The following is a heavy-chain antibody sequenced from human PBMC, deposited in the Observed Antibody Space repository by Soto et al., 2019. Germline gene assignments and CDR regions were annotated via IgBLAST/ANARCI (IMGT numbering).Heavy chain of an antibody. CDR3: AMVYIYCSCTSCYPSAEYYYYYYGMDV. J-gene: IGHJ6*02. CDR1: GYTFTSYG. Sequence: GASVKVSCKASGYTFTSYGISWVRQAPGQGLEWMGWISAYNGNTNYAQKLQGRVTMTTDTSTSTAYMELRSLRSDDTAVYYCAMVYIYCSCTSCYPSAEYYYYYYGMDVWGQGTTVTVSS. D-gene: IGHD2-2*01. V-gene: IGHV1-18*01. CDR2: ISAYNGNT.